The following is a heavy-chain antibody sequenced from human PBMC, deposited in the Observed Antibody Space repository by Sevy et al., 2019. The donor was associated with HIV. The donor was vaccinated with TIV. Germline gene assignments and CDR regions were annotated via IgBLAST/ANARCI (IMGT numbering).Heavy chain of an antibody. V-gene: IGHV3-30-3*01. CDR1: GFTFGSYT. D-gene: IGHD6-6*01. CDR2: ISYDASNI. J-gene: IGHJ4*02. Sequence: GGSLRLSCAASGFTFGSYTLHWVRQAPGKGLEWVALISYDASNIFYADSVKGRFTISRDNSKNTLYLQMNSLRVEDTAVYYCARDGIAARLGLDYWGQGTLVTVSS. CDR3: ARDGIAARLGLDY.